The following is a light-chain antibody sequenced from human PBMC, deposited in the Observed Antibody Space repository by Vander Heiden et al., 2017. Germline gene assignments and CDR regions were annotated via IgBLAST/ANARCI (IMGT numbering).Light chain of an antibody. CDR2: STN. J-gene: IGLJ3*02. CDR3: VLYMGSGIWV. CDR1: SGSVSTTYY. V-gene: IGLV8-61*01. Sequence: QTVVTQEPSFSVSPGGTVTLTCGFSSGSVSTTYYPSWYQQTPGQAPRTLIYSTNTRSSGVPDRFSGSIVGNKAAFTITGAQADDESDYYCVLYMGSGIWVFGGGTKLTVL.